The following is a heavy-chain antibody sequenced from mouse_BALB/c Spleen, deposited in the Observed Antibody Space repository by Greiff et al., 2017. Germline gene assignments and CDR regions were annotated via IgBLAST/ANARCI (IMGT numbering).Heavy chain of an antibody. CDR1: GFTFSSYA. Sequence: EVQLVESGGGLVKPGGSLKLSCAASGFTFSSYAMSWVRQTPEKRLEWVASISSGGSTYYPDSVKGRFTISRDNARNILYLQMSSLRSEDTAMYYCAREDYGSSPWFAYWGQGTLVTVSA. D-gene: IGHD1-1*01. CDR2: ISSGGST. CDR3: AREDYGSSPWFAY. J-gene: IGHJ3*01. V-gene: IGHV5-6-5*01.